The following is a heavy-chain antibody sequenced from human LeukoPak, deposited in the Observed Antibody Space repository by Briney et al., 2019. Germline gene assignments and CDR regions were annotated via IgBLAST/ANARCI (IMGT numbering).Heavy chain of an antibody. J-gene: IGHJ5*02. CDR1: GFTFSSYW. CDR2: IKQDGSEK. V-gene: IGHV3-7*01. Sequence: GGSLRLSCAASGFTFSSYWMSWVRQAPGKGLAWVANIKQDGSEKYYVDSVKGRFTISRDNAKNSLYLQMNSLRAEDTAVYYCARGRNWNYIPNWFDPWGQGTLVTVSS. CDR3: ARGRNWNYIPNWFDP. D-gene: IGHD1-7*01.